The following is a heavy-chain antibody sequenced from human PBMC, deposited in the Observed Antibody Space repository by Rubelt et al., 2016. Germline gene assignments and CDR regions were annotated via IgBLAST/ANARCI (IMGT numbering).Heavy chain of an antibody. CDR3: ARESFTVVDGVYYYYGMDV. Sequence: GGSLRLPCAASEFIFSTYDMHWVRPTTGKRLEWVSSIGTAGDTHYADSVKGRVPISRENAKNSLYLQMNTLRPGDTAAYYCARESFTVVDGVYYYYGMDVWGQGTTVTVSS. J-gene: IGHJ6*02. V-gene: IGHV3-13*01. CDR1: EFIFSTYD. D-gene: IGHD4-23*01. CDR2: IGTAGDT.